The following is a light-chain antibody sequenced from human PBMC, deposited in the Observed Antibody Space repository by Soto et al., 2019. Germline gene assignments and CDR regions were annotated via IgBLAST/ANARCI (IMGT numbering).Light chain of an antibody. V-gene: IGKV3-15*01. CDR3: QQYNDWPPFT. J-gene: IGKJ3*01. Sequence: EIVMTQSPATLSVSPGERATLSCRASQNVSSNLAWYQQKPGQAPRLLIHGASTRAAGIPARFSGSGSGTEFTLTISSLQSEEFAVYYCQQYNDWPPFTVGPGTRVDIK. CDR2: GAS. CDR1: QNVSSN.